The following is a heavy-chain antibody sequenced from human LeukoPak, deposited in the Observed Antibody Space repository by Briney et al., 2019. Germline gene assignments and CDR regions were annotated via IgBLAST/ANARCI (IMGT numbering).Heavy chain of an antibody. CDR3: AKEGYASGWLDS. V-gene: IGHV3-23*01. D-gene: IGHD6-19*01. Sequence: GGSLRLSCAASRFTFSSYVMTWVRQAPGKGLEWVSAITGTSDTTYYTPSVRGWFTISRDNSKSTLYLQMNSLRADDTAVYYCAKEGYASGWLDSWGQGTLVTVSS. CDR2: ITGTSDTT. J-gene: IGHJ4*02. CDR1: RFTFSSYV.